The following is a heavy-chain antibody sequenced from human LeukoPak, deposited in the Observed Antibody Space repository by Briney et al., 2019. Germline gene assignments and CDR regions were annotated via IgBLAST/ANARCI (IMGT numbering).Heavy chain of an antibody. Sequence: SVKVSCKASGGTFSSYAISWVRQAPGQGLEWMGRIIPIFGTANYAQKFQGRVTITTDDSTSTAYMELSSLRSEDTAVYYCARDSTIFGVDRYYYYYMDVWGKGTTVTVSS. CDR3: ARDSTIFGVDRYYYYYMDV. CDR1: GGTFSSYA. V-gene: IGHV1-69*05. CDR2: IIPIFGTA. D-gene: IGHD3-3*01. J-gene: IGHJ6*03.